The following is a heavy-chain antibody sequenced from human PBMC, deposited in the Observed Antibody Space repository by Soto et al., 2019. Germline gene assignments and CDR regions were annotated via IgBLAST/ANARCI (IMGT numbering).Heavy chain of an antibody. CDR1: GYTLTGYY. J-gene: IGHJ4*02. D-gene: IGHD3-22*01. CDR2: INPSDGST. V-gene: IGHV1-46*04. CDR3: ARESSGYYWVH. Sequence: QVQLVQSGAEVRKPGASVRVSCKASGYTLTGYYMHWVRQAPGHGLEWMGRINPSDGSTRYTQKLQDRLTLTRDTSTSTVYMELSSLKSEDTAVYYCARESSGYYWVHWGQGTLVTVS.